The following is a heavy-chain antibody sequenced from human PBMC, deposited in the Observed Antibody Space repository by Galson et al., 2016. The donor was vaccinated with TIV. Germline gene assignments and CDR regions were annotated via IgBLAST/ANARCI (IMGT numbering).Heavy chain of an antibody. V-gene: IGHV3-23*01. CDR1: GFTFSSYA. Sequence: SLRLSCAASGFTFSSYALTWVRQAPGKGLEWVSTIAGGAYTYYADSVKGRFTISRDNSKNTLYLQMSSLRAEDTAVYVCAKDSEPHPMGSDWHYWGQGTLVTVSA. D-gene: IGHD6-19*01. J-gene: IGHJ4*02. CDR2: IAGGAYT. CDR3: AKDSEPHPMGSDWHY.